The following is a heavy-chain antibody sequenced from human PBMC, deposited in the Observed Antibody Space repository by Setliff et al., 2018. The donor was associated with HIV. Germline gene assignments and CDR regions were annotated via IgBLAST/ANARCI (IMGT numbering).Heavy chain of an antibody. J-gene: IGHJ3*02. D-gene: IGHD3-10*02. CDR3: AKVFVFGVDAFDI. CDR1: ELTFSTYA. CDR2: IGAVGGPT. Sequence: PGGSLRLSCAASELTFSTYAMGWVRQAPGKGLEWVSTIGAVGGPTHYAESVKGRFTISKDNSKNTLYPQMSSLRDEDTAVYYCAKVFVFGVDAFDIWGQGTMVTVSS. V-gene: IGHV3-23*01.